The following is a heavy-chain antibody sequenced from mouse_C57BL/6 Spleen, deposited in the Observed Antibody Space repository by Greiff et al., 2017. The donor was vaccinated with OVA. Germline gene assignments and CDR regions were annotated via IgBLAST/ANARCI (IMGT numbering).Heavy chain of an antibody. CDR1: GFSLTSYG. V-gene: IGHV2-4*01. J-gene: IGHJ3*01. Sequence: QVQLKESGPGLVQPSQSLSITCTVSGFSLTSYGVHWVRQPPGKGLEWLGVIWSGGSTDYNAAFISRLSISKDNSKSQVFFKMNSLQADDTSIYYCATSYGYDVGFAYWGQGTLVTVSA. CDR2: IWSGGST. CDR3: ATSYGYDVGFAY. D-gene: IGHD2-9*01.